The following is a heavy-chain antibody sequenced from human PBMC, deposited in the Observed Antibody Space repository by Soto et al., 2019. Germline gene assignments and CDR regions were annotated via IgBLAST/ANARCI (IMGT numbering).Heavy chain of an antibody. CDR2: ISSSSSTI. CDR1: GFTFSSYS. Sequence: EVQLVESGGGLVQPGGSLRLSCAASGFTFSSYSMNWVRQAPGKGLEWVSYISSSSSTIYYADSVKGRFTISRDNAKNLLYLQMTSLRDEDTAVYYCARVDTAMAHYWYFDLWGRGTLVTVSS. J-gene: IGHJ2*01. D-gene: IGHD5-18*01. CDR3: ARVDTAMAHYWYFDL. V-gene: IGHV3-48*02.